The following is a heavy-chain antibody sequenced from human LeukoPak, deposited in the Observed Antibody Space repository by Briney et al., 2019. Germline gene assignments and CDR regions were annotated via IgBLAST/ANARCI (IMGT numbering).Heavy chain of an antibody. CDR2: ISSSSKYI. CDR3: ARDLDIVVVPASWFYP. Sequence: GGSLRLSCSASGFTFSSYAMNWVRQAPGRGLEWVSSISSSSKYIYYADSVKGRFTISRDDAKNSLSLQMNSLRAEDTAVYYCARDLDIVVVPASWFYPWGQGTLVTVSS. CDR1: GFTFSSYA. V-gene: IGHV3-21*01. J-gene: IGHJ5*02. D-gene: IGHD2-2*03.